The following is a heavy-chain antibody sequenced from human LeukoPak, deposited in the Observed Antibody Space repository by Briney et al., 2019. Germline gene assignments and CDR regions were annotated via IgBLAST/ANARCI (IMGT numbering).Heavy chain of an antibody. Sequence: PGGSLRLSCAASGFTFTAYAMSWVRQAPGKGLEWVSAINDAGVSTYYADSMKGRFTISRDNSKKTLFLQMNSLRAEDTAVYYCAGGYSSGWYAIDYWGQGTLVTVSP. CDR3: AGGYSSGWYAIDY. CDR2: INDAGVST. CDR1: GFTFTAYA. D-gene: IGHD6-19*01. J-gene: IGHJ4*02. V-gene: IGHV3-23*01.